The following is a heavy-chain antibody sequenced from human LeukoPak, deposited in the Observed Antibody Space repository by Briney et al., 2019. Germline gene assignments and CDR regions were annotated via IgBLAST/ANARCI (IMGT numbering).Heavy chain of an antibody. Sequence: PGRSLRLSCAASGFTFSSYGMHWVRQAPGKGLEWVAVISYDGGNKYYADSVKGRFTISRDNSKNTLYLQMNSLRAEDTAVYYCAKDQEDYDFWSGYSFDYWGQGTLVTVSS. CDR3: AKDQEDYDFWSGYSFDY. CDR1: GFTFSSYG. J-gene: IGHJ4*02. CDR2: ISYDGGNK. D-gene: IGHD3-3*01. V-gene: IGHV3-30*18.